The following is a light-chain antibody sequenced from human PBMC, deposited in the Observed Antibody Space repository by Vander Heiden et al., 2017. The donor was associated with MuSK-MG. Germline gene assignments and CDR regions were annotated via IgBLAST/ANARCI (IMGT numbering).Light chain of an antibody. Sequence: DTMLTQSPGTLSLSPGERATLPSRASQSGSNGYLAWYQRKPGQAPRLLVYGASSRATGIPDRFSGSGSGTDFTLTISRLEPEDFAVYYCQHSGTSSRTFGQGTRVEIK. CDR3: QHSGTSSRT. CDR1: QSGSNGY. CDR2: GAS. J-gene: IGKJ1*01. V-gene: IGKV3-20*01.